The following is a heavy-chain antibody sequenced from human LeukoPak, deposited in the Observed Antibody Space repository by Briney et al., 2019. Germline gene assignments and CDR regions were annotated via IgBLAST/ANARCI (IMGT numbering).Heavy chain of an antibody. CDR3: ARGRILSIAVAGHFDY. Sequence: SETLSLTCTVSGDSMSSYYWSWIRQPPGKGLEWIGEINHSGSTNYNPSLKSRVTISVDTSKNQFSLKLSSVTAADTAVYYCARGRILSIAVAGHFDYWGQGTLVTVSS. CDR1: GDSMSSYY. V-gene: IGHV4-34*01. D-gene: IGHD6-19*01. J-gene: IGHJ4*02. CDR2: INHSGST.